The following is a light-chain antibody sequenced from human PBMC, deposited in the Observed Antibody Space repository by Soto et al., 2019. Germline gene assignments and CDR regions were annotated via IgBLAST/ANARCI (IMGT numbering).Light chain of an antibody. CDR3: LLYYGGAQLI. V-gene: IGLV7-43*01. CDR2: STS. CDR1: TGAVTGGYY. Sequence: QTVVTQEPSLTMSPGGTVTLTCASSTGAVTGGYYPNWFQRKPGQAPRPLIYSTSNKHSWTPARFSGSLLGGKAALTLSGVQPEDEAEYYCLLYYGGAQLIFGGGTKVTVL. J-gene: IGLJ2*01.